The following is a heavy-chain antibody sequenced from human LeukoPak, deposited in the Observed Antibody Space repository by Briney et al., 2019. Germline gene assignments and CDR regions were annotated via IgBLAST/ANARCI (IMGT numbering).Heavy chain of an antibody. CDR3: ARPTRYNWIYDAFDI. Sequence: ASVKVSCKASGYTITGYYIHWVRQGPGQGPEWMGWINPNTGDTNYAQKFQGRVTMTRDTAINTAYMDLSTLRSDDTAVYYCARPTRYNWIYDAFDIWDQGTMVTVSS. V-gene: IGHV1-2*02. CDR2: INPNTGDT. CDR1: GYTITGYY. D-gene: IGHD1-7*01. J-gene: IGHJ3*02.